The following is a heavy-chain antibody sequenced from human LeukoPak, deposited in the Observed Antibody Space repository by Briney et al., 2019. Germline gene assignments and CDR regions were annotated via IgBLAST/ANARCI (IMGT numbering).Heavy chain of an antibody. Sequence: PGGSLRLSCAASGFTFSSYGMHWVRQAPGKGLEWVAVISYDGSNKYYADSVKGRFTISRDNYKNTLYLQMNSRRAEDTAVYYCAKDSDYYSSGWGEPNWFVPWGQGTLVTVSS. V-gene: IGHV3-30*18. CDR3: AKDSDYYSSGWGEPNWFVP. J-gene: IGHJ5*02. D-gene: IGHD6-19*01. CDR1: GFTFSSYG. CDR2: ISYDGSNK.